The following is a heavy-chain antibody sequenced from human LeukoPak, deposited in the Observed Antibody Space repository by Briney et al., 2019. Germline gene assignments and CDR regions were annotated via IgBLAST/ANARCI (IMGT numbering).Heavy chain of an antibody. Sequence: PGGSLRLSCEVSGFTFSKYGMHWVRQAPGKGLEWVSTIRYDGSTEYYADPVRGRFTISRDNSGNTLFLQMNSLGAEDTAVYYCVRDTITYDIFTGSPDYWGQGTLVIVSS. CDR3: VRDTITYDIFTGSPDY. J-gene: IGHJ4*02. D-gene: IGHD3-9*01. CDR2: IRYDGSTE. V-gene: IGHV3-30*02. CDR1: GFTFSKYG.